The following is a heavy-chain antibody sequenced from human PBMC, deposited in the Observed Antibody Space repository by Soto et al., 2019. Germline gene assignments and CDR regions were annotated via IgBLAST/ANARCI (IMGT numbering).Heavy chain of an antibody. CDR1: GFVFRSYW. Sequence: PGGSLRLSCAASGFVFRSYWMSWVRQAPGKGLEWVANINQDGSEKYYVDSVRGRFIISRDDAENSLYLQMNSLRAEDTAVYYCTKDHTYSSGPDMDYWGQGTLVTVSS. J-gene: IGHJ4*02. D-gene: IGHD6-19*01. V-gene: IGHV3-7*03. CDR2: INQDGSEK. CDR3: TKDHTYSSGPDMDY.